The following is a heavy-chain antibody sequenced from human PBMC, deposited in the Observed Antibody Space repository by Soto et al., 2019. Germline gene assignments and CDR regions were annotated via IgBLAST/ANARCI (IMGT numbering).Heavy chain of an antibody. CDR1: GGSISSGGYY. J-gene: IGHJ4*02. CDR2: IYYSGST. CDR3: ARSPKKGYSYYFDY. V-gene: IGHV4-31*03. D-gene: IGHD5-18*01. Sequence: QVQLQESGPGLVKPSQTLSLTCTVSGGSISSGGYYWSWIRQHPGKGLEWVGYIYYSGSTYYNPSLKSRVTISVDTSKNQFSLKLSSVTAADTAVYYCARSPKKGYSYYFDYWGQGTLVTVSS.